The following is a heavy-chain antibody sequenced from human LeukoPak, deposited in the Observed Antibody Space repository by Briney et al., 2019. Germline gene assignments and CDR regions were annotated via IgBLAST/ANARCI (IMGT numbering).Heavy chain of an antibody. V-gene: IGHV3-23*01. J-gene: IGHJ4*02. CDR1: GFTFSDYA. Sequence: GGSLRLSCAASGFTFSDYAMNWVRQAPGRGLDWVSGVAESGDRTYYADSVKGRFTISRDNSKNTLYLQMNSLRAEDTAVYYCAKDVGGFDYWGQGTLVTVSS. CDR3: AKDVGGFDY. D-gene: IGHD3-10*01. CDR2: VAESGDRT.